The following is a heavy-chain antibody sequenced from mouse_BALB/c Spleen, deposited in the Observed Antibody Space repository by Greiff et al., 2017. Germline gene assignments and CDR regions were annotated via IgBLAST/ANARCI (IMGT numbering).Heavy chain of an antibody. Sequence: EVMLVESGGGLVQPGGSLRLSCATSGFTFTDYYMSWVRQPPGKALEWLGFIRNKANGYTTEYSASVKGRFTISRDNSQSILYLQMNTLRAEDSATYYCAREDYYRRYYAMDYGGQGTSGTVSS. V-gene: IGHV7-3*02. CDR2: IRNKANGYTT. CDR3: AREDYYRRYYAMDY. CDR1: GFTFTDYY. J-gene: IGHJ4*01. D-gene: IGHD2-14*01.